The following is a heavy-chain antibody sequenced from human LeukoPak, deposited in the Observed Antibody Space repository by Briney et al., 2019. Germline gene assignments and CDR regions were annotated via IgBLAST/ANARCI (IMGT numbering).Heavy chain of an antibody. D-gene: IGHD2-2*01. J-gene: IGHJ6*03. CDR2: IYYSGST. Sequence: SETLSLTCTVSGGSISSSSYYWGWIRQPPGKGLEWIGSIYYSGSTYYNPSLKSRVTISVDTSKNQFSLKLSSVTAADTAVYYCARSRFIVVVPAARGNYYYMDVWGKGTTVTVSS. CDR3: ARSRFIVVVPAARGNYYYMDV. CDR1: GGSISSSSYY. V-gene: IGHV4-39*07.